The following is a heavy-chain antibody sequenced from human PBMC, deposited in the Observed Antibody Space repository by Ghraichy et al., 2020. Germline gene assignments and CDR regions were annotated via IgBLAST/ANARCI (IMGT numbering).Heavy chain of an antibody. V-gene: IGHV4-34*01. Sequence: SETLSLTCAVYGGSFSGYYWSWIRQPPGKGLEWIGEINHSGSTNYNPSLKSRVTISVDTSKNQFSLKLSSVTAADTAVYYCARDCWGGWSGYSYYYYYGMDVWGQGTTVTVSS. D-gene: IGHD3-3*01. CDR1: GGSFSGYY. CDR2: INHSGST. J-gene: IGHJ6*02. CDR3: ARDCWGGWSGYSYYYYYGMDV.